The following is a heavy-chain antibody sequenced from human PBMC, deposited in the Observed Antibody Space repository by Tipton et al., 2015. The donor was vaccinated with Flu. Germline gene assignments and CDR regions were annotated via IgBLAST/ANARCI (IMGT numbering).Heavy chain of an antibody. CDR1: GGSISSSSYY. Sequence: LRLSCTVSGGSISSSSYYCGWIRQPPGKGLEWIGSIYYSGSTYYNPSLKSRVTISVDTSKNQFSLKLSSVTAADTAVYYCARVIAVAGNWFDPWGQGTLVTVSS. CDR2: IYYSGST. V-gene: IGHV4-39*07. CDR3: ARVIAVAGNWFDP. J-gene: IGHJ5*02. D-gene: IGHD6-19*01.